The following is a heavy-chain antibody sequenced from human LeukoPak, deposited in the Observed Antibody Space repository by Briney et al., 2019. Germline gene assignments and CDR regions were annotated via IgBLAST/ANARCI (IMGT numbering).Heavy chain of an antibody. D-gene: IGHD6-19*01. CDR3: ARSTASSGWTGIDY. J-gene: IGHJ4*02. V-gene: IGHV1-2*02. Sequence: GASVKVSCKASGYTFTGYYMHWVRQAPGQGLEWVGWINPNNGDTKYAQKFQGRVTMTRDTSISTAYMELNSLKSDDTAVYYCARSTASSGWTGIDYWGQGTLVTASS. CDR1: GYTFTGYY. CDR2: INPNNGDT.